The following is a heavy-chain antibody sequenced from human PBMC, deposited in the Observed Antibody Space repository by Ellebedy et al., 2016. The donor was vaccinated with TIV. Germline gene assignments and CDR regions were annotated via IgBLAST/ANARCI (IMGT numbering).Heavy chain of an antibody. Sequence: GESLKISCKGSGYTFTNHWIAWVRQMPGKGLEWIGIIDPGDSDARYNPSFEGQVTISADKSVTTAYLRLSSLKTSDTATYYCARHSHYLFYFNGMDVWGQGTTVTVSS. CDR3: ARHSHYLFYFNGMDV. CDR2: IDPGDSDA. CDR1: GYTFTNHW. D-gene: IGHD1-26*01. J-gene: IGHJ6*02. V-gene: IGHV5-51*01.